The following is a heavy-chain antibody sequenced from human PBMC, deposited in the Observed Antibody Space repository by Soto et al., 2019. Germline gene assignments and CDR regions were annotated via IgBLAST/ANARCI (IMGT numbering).Heavy chain of an antibody. Sequence: HPGGSLRLSCAASGFTVSSNYMSWVRQAPGKGLEWVSVIYSGGSTYYADSVKGRFTISRDNSKNTLYLQMNSLRAEDTAVYYCARSTYYDFWSGYPITDKYYFDYWGQGTLVTVSS. CDR1: GFTVSSNY. D-gene: IGHD3-3*01. V-gene: IGHV3-66*01. J-gene: IGHJ4*02. CDR3: ARSTYYDFWSGYPITDKYYFDY. CDR2: IYSGGST.